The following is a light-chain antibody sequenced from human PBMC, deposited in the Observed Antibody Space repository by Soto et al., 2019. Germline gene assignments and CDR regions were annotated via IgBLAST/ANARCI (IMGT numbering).Light chain of an antibody. CDR3: QHYNYWPPKT. CDR1: QSVLFTSNNKNY. J-gene: IGKJ1*01. Sequence: DIVMTQSPDSLAVSLGERATINCESSQSVLFTSNNKNYLAWYQQKPGQPPKLLLSWASARESGVPERFSGSGSGTLFTLSISSLQSEDFAVYYCQHYNYWPPKTFGQGTKVDIK. V-gene: IGKV4-1*01. CDR2: WAS.